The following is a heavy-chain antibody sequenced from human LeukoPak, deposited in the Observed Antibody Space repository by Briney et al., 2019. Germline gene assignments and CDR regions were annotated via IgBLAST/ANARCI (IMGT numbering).Heavy chain of an antibody. J-gene: IGHJ4*02. D-gene: IGHD5-18*01. CDR2: ISADNANT. Sequence: ASGKVCCKASGYTFTSSGINRVGQASGQRHGRVGWISADNANTNYAQKFQGRVTMTTHTSTSTADMELRSLRSDDTAVYCCACGGYTYSPFDYWGQGALVIVSS. V-gene: IGHV1-18*01. CDR1: GYTFTSSG. CDR3: ACGGYTYSPFDY.